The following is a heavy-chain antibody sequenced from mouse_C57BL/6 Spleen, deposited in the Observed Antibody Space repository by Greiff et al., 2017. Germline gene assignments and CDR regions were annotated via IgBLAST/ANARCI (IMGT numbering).Heavy chain of an antibody. CDR1: GYAFSSYW. Sequence: QVQLQQSGAELVKPGASVKISCKASGYAFSSYWMNWVKQRPGKGLEWIGQIYPGDGDTNYNGKFKGKATLTADKSSSTAYMQLSSLTSEDSAVYFGARWGGSSYCWYFDVWGTGTTVTVSS. CDR3: ARWGGSSYCWYFDV. J-gene: IGHJ1*03. V-gene: IGHV1-80*01. D-gene: IGHD1-1*01. CDR2: IYPGDGDT.